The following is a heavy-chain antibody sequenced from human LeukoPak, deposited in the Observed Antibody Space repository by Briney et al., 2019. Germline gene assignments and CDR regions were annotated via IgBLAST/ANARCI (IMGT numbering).Heavy chain of an antibody. D-gene: IGHD3-10*01. J-gene: IGHJ3*02. V-gene: IGHV4-38-2*02. Sequence: PSETLSLTCTVSGYSISSGYYWGWLRQPPGKGLEWIGSIYHSGSTYYNPSLKSRVTIPVDTSKNQFSLKLSSVTAADTAVYYCARAKDYYGSGSHAFDIWGQGTMVTVSS. CDR1: GYSISSGYY. CDR3: ARAKDYYGSGSHAFDI. CDR2: IYHSGST.